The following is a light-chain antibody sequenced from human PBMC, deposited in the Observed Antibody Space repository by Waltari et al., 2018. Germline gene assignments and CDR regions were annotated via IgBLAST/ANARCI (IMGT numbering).Light chain of an antibody. CDR3: HQYHTYLWT. V-gene: IGKV1-5*03. J-gene: IGKJ1*01. Sequence: DIQMTQSPSTLSASVGDRVTITCRASQSISTWLAWYQQKAGEAPKLLIYKASSLETGVPSRFSGSGSGAEFTLTISSLQPDDVATYHCHQYHTYLWTFGQGTKVEIK. CDR1: QSISTW. CDR2: KAS.